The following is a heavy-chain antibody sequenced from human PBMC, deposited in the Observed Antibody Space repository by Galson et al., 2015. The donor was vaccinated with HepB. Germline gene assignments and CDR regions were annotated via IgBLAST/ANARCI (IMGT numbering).Heavy chain of an antibody. Sequence: SLRLSCATSGFTFSNYGMHWVRQAPGKGLEWVATISFDGSNKFYADSVKGRITISRDNSKNTLSLQVNSLRAEDTAVYYCAKDMGYRFWSGYSYFDSWGQRTLVTVSS. CDR1: GFTFSNYG. V-gene: IGHV3-30*18. D-gene: IGHD3-3*01. J-gene: IGHJ4*02. CDR3: AKDMGYRFWSGYSYFDS. CDR2: ISFDGSNK.